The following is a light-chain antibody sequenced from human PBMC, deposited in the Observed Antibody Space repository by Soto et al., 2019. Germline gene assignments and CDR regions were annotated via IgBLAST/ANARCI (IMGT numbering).Light chain of an antibody. Sequence: DIVMTQSPLSLPVTPGEPASISCRSSHSLLNSNGDNYLEWYLQRPGQSPQLLIYLGSSRASGVPDRFSGSGSGTDFTLKISRVEADDVGVYYCVQALQTPYTFGQGTTLEIK. CDR2: LGS. CDR3: VQALQTPYT. J-gene: IGKJ2*01. CDR1: HSLLNSNGDNY. V-gene: IGKV2-28*01.